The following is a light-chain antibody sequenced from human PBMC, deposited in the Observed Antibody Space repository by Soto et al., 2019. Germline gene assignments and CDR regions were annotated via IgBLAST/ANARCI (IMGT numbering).Light chain of an antibody. CDR2: AAS. CDR1: QSISSY. CDR3: KQSYSTPPYT. Sequence: DIPMTQSPSSLSASVGDRVTITCRASQSISSYLNWYQQKPGKAPKLLIYAASSLQSGVPSRFSGSGSGTDFILTISSLQAEDFATYCCKQSYSTPPYTFGQGTKLEIK. V-gene: IGKV1-39*01. J-gene: IGKJ2*01.